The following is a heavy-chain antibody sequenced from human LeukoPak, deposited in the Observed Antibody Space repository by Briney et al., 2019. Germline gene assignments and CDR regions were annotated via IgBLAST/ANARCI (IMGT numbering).Heavy chain of an antibody. J-gene: IGHJ4*02. CDR3: ASLWELLRFDY. CDR2: IYYSGST. V-gene: IGHV4-39*01. Sequence: SETLSLTCTVSGGSISSSSYYWGWIRQPPGKGLEWIGSIYYSGSTYYSPSLKSRDAISVDRSKNQFSLKLSSVTAADTAVYYRASLWELLRFDYWGQGTLVTVSS. CDR1: GGSISSSSYY. D-gene: IGHD1-26*01.